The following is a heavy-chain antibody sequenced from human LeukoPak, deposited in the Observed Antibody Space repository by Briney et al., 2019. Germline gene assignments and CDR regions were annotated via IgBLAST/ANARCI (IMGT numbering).Heavy chain of an antibody. J-gene: IGHJ3*02. V-gene: IGHV4-59*12. CDR2: FYYSGTI. CDR3: ARRAGSYAFGI. Sequence: PSETLSLTCTVSGGSISSSYWSWIRQPPGKGLEWIGYFYYSGTINYNPSLKSRVTMSVDTSKNHFSLKLSSVTAADTAVYYCARRAGSYAFGIWGQGTMVTVSS. CDR1: GGSISSSY. D-gene: IGHD3-10*01.